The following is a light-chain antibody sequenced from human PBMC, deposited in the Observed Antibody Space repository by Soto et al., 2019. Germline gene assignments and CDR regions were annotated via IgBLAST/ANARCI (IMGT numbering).Light chain of an antibody. CDR3: SSYTSTSTLV. CDR2: EVS. V-gene: IGLV2-14*01. CDR1: SSDVGGYNY. J-gene: IGLJ1*01. Sequence: VLAQPASVSGSPGQSITISCTGTSSDVGGYNYVSWYQQHPGKAPKLMIYEVSNRPSGVSNRFSGSKSGNTASLTISGLQAEDEADYYCSSYTSTSTLVFGTGTKVTVL.